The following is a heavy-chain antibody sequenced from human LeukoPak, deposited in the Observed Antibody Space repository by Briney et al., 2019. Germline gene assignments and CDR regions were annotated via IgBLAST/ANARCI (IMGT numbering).Heavy chain of an antibody. CDR1: GFTLSSYA. V-gene: IGHV3-23*01. CDR2: ISGSGGST. J-gene: IGHJ4*02. D-gene: IGHD4-11*01. Sequence: PGGSLRLSCAASGFTLSSYAMSWVRQAPGKGLEWVSAISGSGGSTYYADSVKGRFTISRDNSKNTLYLQMNSLRAEDTAVYYCAKRDYSNYDLDYWGQGTLVTVSS. CDR3: AKRDYSNYDLDY.